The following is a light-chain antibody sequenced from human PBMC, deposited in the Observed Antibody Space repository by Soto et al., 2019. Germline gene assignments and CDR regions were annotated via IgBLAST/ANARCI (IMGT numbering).Light chain of an antibody. Sequence: EIVMTQSPATLSVSLGERATLSCRASQSVSSKLAWYQQKPGQAPRLLIYGASTRATGIPGRFSGSGSGTEFTLTISSLQSEDFAIYYCQQYNNWPPYTFGQGTKLEIE. V-gene: IGKV3-15*01. CDR3: QQYNNWPPYT. J-gene: IGKJ2*01. CDR2: GAS. CDR1: QSVSSK.